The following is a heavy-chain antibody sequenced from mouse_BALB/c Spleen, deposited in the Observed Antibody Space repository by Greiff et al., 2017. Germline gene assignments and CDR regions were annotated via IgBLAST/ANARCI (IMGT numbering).Heavy chain of an antibody. CDR1: GFTFSSYT. Sequence: EVKLMESGGGLVQPGGSLKLSCAASGFTFSSYTMSWVRQTPEKRLEWVAYISNGGGSTYYPDTVKGRFTISRDNAKNTLYLQMSSLKSEDTAMYYCARHGSSYDAMDSWGPGTSVTV. D-gene: IGHD1-1*01. CDR2: ISNGGGST. J-gene: IGHJ4*01. V-gene: IGHV5-12-2*01. CDR3: ARHGSSYDAMDS.